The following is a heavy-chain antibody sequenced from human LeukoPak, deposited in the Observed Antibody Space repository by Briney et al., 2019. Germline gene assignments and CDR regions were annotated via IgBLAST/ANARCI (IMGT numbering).Heavy chain of an antibody. CDR3: AKVGEYCSGGSCYYYYYYMDV. Sequence: GGSLRLSCAASGFTFSSHAMSWVRQAPGEGLEWVSAISSSGGSTYYADSVKGRFTISRDNSKNPLYLQMNSLRAEDTAVYYCAKVGEYCSGGSCYYYYYYMDVWGKGTTVTVSS. CDR1: GFTFSSHA. J-gene: IGHJ6*03. CDR2: ISSSGGST. D-gene: IGHD2-15*01. V-gene: IGHV3-23*01.